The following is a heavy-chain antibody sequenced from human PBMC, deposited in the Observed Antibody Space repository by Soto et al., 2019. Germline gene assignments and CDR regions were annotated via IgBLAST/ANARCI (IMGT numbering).Heavy chain of an antibody. V-gene: IGHV4-61*05. Sequence: ASETLSLTCTFSGGSITSSCYFWGWIRQPPGKGLEWIGIINHFNPSLESRVTISADTSKNQLYLSLNSVTAADTAVYYCTINYCDGSGSFYWGQGTLVTVSS. D-gene: IGHD3-22*01. CDR1: GGSITSSCYF. CDR3: TINYCDGSGSFY. J-gene: IGHJ4*02. CDR2: IN.